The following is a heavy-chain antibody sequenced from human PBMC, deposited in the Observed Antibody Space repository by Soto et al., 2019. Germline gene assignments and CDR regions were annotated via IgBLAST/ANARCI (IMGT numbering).Heavy chain of an antibody. J-gene: IGHJ5*02. CDR3: AREDAARIERWFDA. D-gene: IGHD6-6*01. CDR1: GGSIISASYS. V-gene: IGHV4-31*11. Sequence: PSETLSLTCAVSGGSIISASYSWNWIRQSPGRGLEWIGHIYSSASTYYNPSLNSRVSISLYTSNNQSSLKLTSVTAADTAVYFCAREDAARIERWFDAWGQGILVTVSS. CDR2: IYSSAST.